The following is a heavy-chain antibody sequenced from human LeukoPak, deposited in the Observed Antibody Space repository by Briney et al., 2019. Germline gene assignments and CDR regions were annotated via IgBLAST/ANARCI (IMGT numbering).Heavy chain of an antibody. V-gene: IGHV4-59*01. CDR1: GDSFTNYF. CDR3: ARANSYYDILTGYDS. D-gene: IGHD3-9*01. Sequence: KPSETLSLTCTVSGDSFTNYFWSWIRQPPGKGLEWLGYIYYSGSTKYNPSLKSRVTISIDTSKKQFSLKLISVTAADTAVYYCARANSYYDILTGYDSWGQGTLVTVSS. J-gene: IGHJ4*02. CDR2: IYYSGST.